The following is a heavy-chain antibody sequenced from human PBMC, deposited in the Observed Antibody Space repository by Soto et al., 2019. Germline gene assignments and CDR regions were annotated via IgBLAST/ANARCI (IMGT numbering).Heavy chain of an antibody. V-gene: IGHV4-39*01. Sequence: SETLSLTCTVSGGSISSSSYYWGWIRQPPGKGLEWIGSIYYSGSTYYNPSLKSRVTISVDTSKNQFSLKLSSVTAADTAVYYCARHYDGFTVAPWFSDYYYGMDVWGQGTTVT. D-gene: IGHD3-16*01. J-gene: IGHJ6*02. CDR2: IYYSGST. CDR1: GGSISSSSYY. CDR3: ARHYDGFTVAPWFSDYYYGMDV.